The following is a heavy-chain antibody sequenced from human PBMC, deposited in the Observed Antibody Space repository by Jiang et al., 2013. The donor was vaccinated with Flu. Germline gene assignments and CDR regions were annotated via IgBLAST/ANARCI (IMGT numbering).Heavy chain of an antibody. CDR3: ARHRGSHYGVDY. Sequence: PGLVKPSETLFLTCSVSGDSIRNHYWTWIRQSPGKGLEWIGYIYYSGSTNYNPSLKSRVTISIDTSKNHFSLKLTSVTAADTAFYYCARHRGSHYGVDYWGQGTLVTVSS. V-gene: IGHV4-59*08. CDR1: GDSIRNHY. CDR2: IYYSGST. D-gene: IGHD1-26*01. J-gene: IGHJ4*02.